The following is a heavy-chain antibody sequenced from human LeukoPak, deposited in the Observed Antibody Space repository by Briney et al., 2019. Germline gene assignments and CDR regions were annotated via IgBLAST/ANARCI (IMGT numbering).Heavy chain of an antibody. CDR1: GGTFSIYA. D-gene: IGHD3-10*01. V-gene: IGHV1-69*04. J-gene: IGHJ6*02. CDR2: IIPILGIA. Sequence: ASVKVSCKASGGTFSIYAISWVRQAPGQGLEWMGRIIPILGIANYAQEFQGRVTITADKSTSTAYMELSSLRSEDTAVYYCARGNHYGSGSYSYYYYGMDVWGQGTTVTVSS. CDR3: ARGNHYGSGSYSYYYYGMDV.